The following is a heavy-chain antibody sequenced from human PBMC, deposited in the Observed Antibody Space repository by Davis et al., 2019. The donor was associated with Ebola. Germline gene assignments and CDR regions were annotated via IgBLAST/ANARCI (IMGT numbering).Heavy chain of an antibody. CDR3: ARGTRKMATTNFDY. V-gene: IGHV3-11*06. D-gene: IGHD5-24*01. CDR1: GFSFSDYY. CDR2: ISISSGFT. Sequence: GESLKISCAASGFSFSDYYMSWIRQAPGKGLEWVSYISISSGFTNYADSVKVRFTISRDNAKNSLYLQMNSLRAEDTAVYYCARGTRKMATTNFDYWGQGTLVTVSS. J-gene: IGHJ4*02.